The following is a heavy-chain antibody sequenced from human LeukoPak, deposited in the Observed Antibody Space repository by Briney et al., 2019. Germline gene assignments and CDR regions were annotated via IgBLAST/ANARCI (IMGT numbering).Heavy chain of an antibody. J-gene: IGHJ4*02. D-gene: IGHD5-18*01. CDR3: ARDVGYSYAD. V-gene: IGHV3-74*01. CDR2: INKDGSST. CDR1: GFTLSRHW. Sequence: GGSLRLSCAVSGFTLSRHWMHWVRHGPGKGLVWVSRINKDGSSTNYADSVKGRFSISRDNAKNVLYLQMNSLRAEDTAVYYCARDVGYSYADWGQGTLVTVSS.